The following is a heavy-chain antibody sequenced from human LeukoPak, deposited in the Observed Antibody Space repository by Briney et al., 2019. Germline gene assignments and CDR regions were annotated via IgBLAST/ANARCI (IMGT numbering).Heavy chain of an antibody. D-gene: IGHD6-19*01. CDR3: ASIAVSRVEY. CDR1: GYSISSGYY. J-gene: IGHJ4*02. V-gene: IGHV4-38-2*02. Sequence: SGTLSLTCTVSGYSISSGYYWGWIRQPPGKGLEWIGSIHHSGSTYYNPSLKSRVTISVDTSKNQFSLKLSSVTAADTAVYYCASIAVSRVEYWGQGTLVTVSS. CDR2: IHHSGST.